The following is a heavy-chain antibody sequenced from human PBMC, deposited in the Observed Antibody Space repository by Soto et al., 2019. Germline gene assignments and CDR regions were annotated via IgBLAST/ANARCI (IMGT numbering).Heavy chain of an antibody. CDR1: GFTFSPYA. D-gene: IGHD3-16*01. V-gene: IGHV3-23*01. CDR2: ISPSGGST. Sequence: EVQLSESGGGLVQPGGSLRLSCAASGFTFSPYAMSWVRQTPGKGLEWVSAISPSGGSTYHADSVKGRFTISRDTSTNTLLLQMNSLRVEDTAMYYCVKGSSASRPYYFDPWGQGTVVTVSS. J-gene: IGHJ4*02. CDR3: VKGSSASRPYYFDP.